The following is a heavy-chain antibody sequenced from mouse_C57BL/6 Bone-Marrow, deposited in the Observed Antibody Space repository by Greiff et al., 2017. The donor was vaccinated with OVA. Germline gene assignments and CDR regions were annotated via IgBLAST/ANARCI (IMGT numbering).Heavy chain of an antibody. Sequence: DVKLVESGGDLVKPGGSLKLSCAASGFTFSSYGMSWVRQTPDKRLEWVATISSGGSYTYYPDSVKGRFTISRDNAKNTLYLQMSSLKSEDTAMYYCARHAVVANYAMDYWGQGTSVTVSS. J-gene: IGHJ4*01. CDR2: ISSGGSYT. CDR3: ARHAVVANYAMDY. D-gene: IGHD1-1*01. CDR1: GFTFSSYG. V-gene: IGHV5-6*02.